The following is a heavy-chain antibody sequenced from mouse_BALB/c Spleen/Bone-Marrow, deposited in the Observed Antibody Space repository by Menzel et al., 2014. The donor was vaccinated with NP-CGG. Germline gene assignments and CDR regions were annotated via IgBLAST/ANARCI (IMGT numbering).Heavy chain of an antibody. V-gene: IGHV1S22*01. CDR1: GYTFTSYW. D-gene: IGHD1-1*01. Sequence: LQQPGSELVRPGASVKLSCKASGYTFTSYWMHWVKRRPGQGLEWIGNIYPGSGSTNYDEKFKSKATLTVDTSSSTAYMQLSSLTSEDSAVYYCTSYGAWFAYWGQGTLVTVSA. CDR2: IYPGSGST. J-gene: IGHJ3*01. CDR3: TSYGAWFAY.